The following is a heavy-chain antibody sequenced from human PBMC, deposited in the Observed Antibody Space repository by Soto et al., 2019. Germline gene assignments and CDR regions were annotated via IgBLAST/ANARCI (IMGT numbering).Heavy chain of an antibody. CDR1: GYSFSEMS. V-gene: IGHV1-24*01. Sequence: ASVKVSCKVSGYSFSEMSMHWVRQTPEKGLEWVGSFDGEDGQTMYAQKFQGRVTMAEDTSADTAYMELSSLRSDDTAVYYCGIPGATGNLDYWGQGSRVTVSS. CDR2: FDGEDGQT. J-gene: IGHJ4*02. D-gene: IGHD3-10*01. CDR3: GIPGATGNLDY.